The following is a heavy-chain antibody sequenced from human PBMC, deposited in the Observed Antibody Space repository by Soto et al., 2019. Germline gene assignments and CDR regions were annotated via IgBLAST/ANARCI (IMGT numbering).Heavy chain of an antibody. CDR1: GGSISSYY. D-gene: IGHD6-6*01. J-gene: IGHJ5*02. V-gene: IGHV4-59*08. Sequence: SETLSLTCTVSGGSISSYYWSWIRQPPGKGLEWIGYIYYSGSTNYNPSLKSRVTISVDTSKNQFSLKLSSVTAADTAVYYCARHLYSSSHTNWFDPWGQGTLVTVSS. CDR2: IYYSGST. CDR3: ARHLYSSSHTNWFDP.